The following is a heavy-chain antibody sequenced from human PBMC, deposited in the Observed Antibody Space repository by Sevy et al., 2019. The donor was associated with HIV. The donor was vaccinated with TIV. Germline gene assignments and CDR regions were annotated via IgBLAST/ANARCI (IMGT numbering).Heavy chain of an antibody. CDR3: AKGDTSTRYYYYGVDV. D-gene: IGHD2-2*01. J-gene: IGHJ6*02. CDR2: ISGSGGTT. V-gene: IGHV3-23*01. CDR1: GFTFSNFG. Sequence: GGSLRLSCAASGFTFSNFGMSWVRQAPGKGLEWVSTISGSGGTTYYADSVKGRFTISRDNSKKTLYLQMNSLRAEDTALYYCAKGDTSTRYYYYGVDVWGQGTAVTVSS.